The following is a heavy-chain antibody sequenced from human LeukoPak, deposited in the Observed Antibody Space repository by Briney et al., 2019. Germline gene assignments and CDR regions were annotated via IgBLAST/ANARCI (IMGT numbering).Heavy chain of an antibody. CDR2: ISASGDST. V-gene: IGHV3-23*01. D-gene: IGHD3-10*02. CDR3: AKDMSGSEDPFDY. J-gene: IGHJ4*02. CDR1: GFTFSTYA. Sequence: GGSLRLSCAASGFTFSTYAMNWVRQAPGKGLEWVSVISASGDSTYYADSVKGRFTISRDNSKNTLFLQMNSLRAEDTAIYYCAKDMSGSEDPFDYWGQGTLVTVSS.